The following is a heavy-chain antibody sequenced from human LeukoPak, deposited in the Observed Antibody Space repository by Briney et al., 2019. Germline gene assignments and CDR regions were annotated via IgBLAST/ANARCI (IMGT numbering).Heavy chain of an antibody. CDR2: ISWDGGST. Sequence: GGSLRLSCAASGFTFDDYAMHWVRQAPGKGLEWVSLISWDGGSTYYADSVKGRFTISRDNSKNSLYLQMSSLRAEDTALYFCAKGGATSRTLDYWGQGTLVTVSS. CDR3: AKGGATSRTLDY. V-gene: IGHV3-43D*04. J-gene: IGHJ4*02. D-gene: IGHD5-12*01. CDR1: GFTFDDYA.